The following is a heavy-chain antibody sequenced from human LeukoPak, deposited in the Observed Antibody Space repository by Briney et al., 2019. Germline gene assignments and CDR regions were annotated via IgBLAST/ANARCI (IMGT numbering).Heavy chain of an antibody. J-gene: IGHJ4*02. CDR3: ATSAHIEVGTAPPPDY. CDR1: GFTFSSYW. CDR2: INTDGSSL. D-gene: IGHD2-21*02. V-gene: IGHV3-74*01. Sequence: GGSLRLSCAASGFTFSSYWMYWVRQAPGKGPVWVARINTDGSSLNYADSVKGRFTISRDNSKNTLYPQMSGLRAEDTAVYYCATSAHIEVGTAPPPDYWGQGTLVTVTS.